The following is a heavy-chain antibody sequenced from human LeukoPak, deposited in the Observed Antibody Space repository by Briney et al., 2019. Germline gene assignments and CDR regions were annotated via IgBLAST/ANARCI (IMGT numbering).Heavy chain of an antibody. D-gene: IGHD6-19*01. Sequence: EGSLRLSCAASGFTFSDYYMSWIRQAPGKGLEWVSYISSSGSTIYYADSVKGRFTISRDNAKNSLYLQMNSLRAEDTAVYYCAKALPGYSSGWYTAYAFDIWGQGTMVTVSS. CDR3: AKALPGYSSGWYTAYAFDI. CDR2: ISSSGSTI. CDR1: GFTFSDYY. V-gene: IGHV3-11*04. J-gene: IGHJ3*02.